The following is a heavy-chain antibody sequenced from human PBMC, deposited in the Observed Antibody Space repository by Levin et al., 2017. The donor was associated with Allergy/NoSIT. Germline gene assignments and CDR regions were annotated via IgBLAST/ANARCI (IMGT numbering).Heavy chain of an antibody. J-gene: IGHJ4*02. CDR3: TTDSSGQLGNFDY. Sequence: SCAASGFTFSNAWMSWVRQAPGKGLEWVGRIKSKTDGGTTDYAAPVKGRFTISRDDSKNTLYLQMNSLKTEDTAVYYCTTDSSGQLGNFDYWGQGTLVTVSS. V-gene: IGHV3-15*01. D-gene: IGHD3-10*01. CDR1: GFTFSNAW. CDR2: IKSKTDGGTT.